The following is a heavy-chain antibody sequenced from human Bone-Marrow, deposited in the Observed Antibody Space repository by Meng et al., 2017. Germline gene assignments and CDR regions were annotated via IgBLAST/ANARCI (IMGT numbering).Heavy chain of an antibody. V-gene: IGHV3-48*03. CDR2: ISGSGDTM. J-gene: IGHJ4*02. CDR3: ARDGHLGWSFDY. Sequence: GESLKISCAASGFSFSDYEMNWVRQAPGKGLEWVSYISGSGDTMYHADSVKGRFTISRDNAKNSLYLQMNSLRSEDTAVYYCARDGHLGWSFDYWGQGTLVTVSS. CDR1: GFSFSDYE. D-gene: IGHD2-15*01.